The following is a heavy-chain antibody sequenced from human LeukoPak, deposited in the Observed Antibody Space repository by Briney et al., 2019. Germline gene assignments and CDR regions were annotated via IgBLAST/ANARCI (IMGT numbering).Heavy chain of an antibody. CDR3: ARKVSAYFDY. V-gene: IGHV4-31*03. D-gene: IGHD3-3*01. J-gene: IGHJ4*02. Sequence: SETLSLTCTVSGGSISSGGYYWSWIRQHPGKGLEWIGYIYYSGSTCYNPSLKSRVTISVDTSKNQFSLKLSSVTAADTAVYYCARKVSAYFDYWGQGTLVTVSS. CDR1: GGSISSGGYY. CDR2: IYYSGST.